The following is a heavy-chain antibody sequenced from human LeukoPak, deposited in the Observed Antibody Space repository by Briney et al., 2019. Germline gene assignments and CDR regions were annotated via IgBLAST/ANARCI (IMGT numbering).Heavy chain of an antibody. CDR1: GFTVSNHY. CDR2: IFSGAST. J-gene: IGHJ6*02. Sequence: PGGSLRLSCAASGFTVSNHYMSWVRQAPGKGLEWVSVIFSGASTYYSDSVQGRFIISRDISKSTLYLQMNSLRADDTAVYYCARGGAWDYYGMDVWGQGTTVTVSS. V-gene: IGHV3-53*01. D-gene: IGHD3-16*01. CDR3: ARGGAWDYYGMDV.